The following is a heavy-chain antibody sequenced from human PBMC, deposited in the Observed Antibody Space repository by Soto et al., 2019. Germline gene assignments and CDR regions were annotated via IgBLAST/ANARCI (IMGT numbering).Heavy chain of an antibody. CDR1: GGTFSSYA. CDR2: IIPIFGAT. Sequence: QVQLVQSGAAVKKPGSSVKVSCKASGGTFSSYAITWVRQAPGQGLDWMGEIIPIFGATNFAQKFQGRVTITADKSTTTAYMELSSLTSEDTAVYYCARMGGSVLDSWGQGTLVTVSS. CDR3: ARMGGSVLDS. V-gene: IGHV1-69*06. J-gene: IGHJ5*01. D-gene: IGHD1-26*01.